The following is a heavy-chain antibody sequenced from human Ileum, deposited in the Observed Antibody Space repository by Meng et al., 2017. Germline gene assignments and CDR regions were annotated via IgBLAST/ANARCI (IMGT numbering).Heavy chain of an antibody. V-gene: IGHV1-46*02. CDR2: IKPGEDYT. CDR1: QYTLNNYY. CDR3: AREERGGYFDY. D-gene: IGHD1-26*01. J-gene: IGHJ4*02. Sequence: ASVKVSCKASQYTLNNYYIHWLRQAPGQGLEWMGLIKPGEDYTNYAQKFQGRVTVTRDMSTSTVYMEPSSLRSEDTAVFYCAREERGGYFDYWGQGTRVTVSS.